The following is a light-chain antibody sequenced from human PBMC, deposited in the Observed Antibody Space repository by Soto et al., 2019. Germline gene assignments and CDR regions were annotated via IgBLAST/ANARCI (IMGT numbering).Light chain of an antibody. CDR2: DDS. J-gene: IGLJ1*01. Sequence: SYELTQPPSVSVAPGQTARITCEGNNIGSKSLHWYQQKPGQAPVLVVYDDSDRPSGIPERFSGSNSGNTATLTITRVEAGDEADYYCQVWDSTTEHYVFGTGTKVTLL. V-gene: IGLV3-21*02. CDR1: NIGSKS. CDR3: QVWDSTTEHYV.